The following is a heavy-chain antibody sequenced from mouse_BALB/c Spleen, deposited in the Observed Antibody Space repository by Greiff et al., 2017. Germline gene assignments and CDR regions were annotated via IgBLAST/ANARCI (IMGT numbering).Heavy chain of an antibody. CDR2: ISSGSSTI. CDR3: ARGNYYRPFLTY. D-gene: IGHD2-14*01. V-gene: IGHV5-17*02. Sequence: EVQLVESGGGLVQPGGSRKLSCAASGFTFSSFGMHWVRQAPEKGLEWVAYISSGSSTIYYADTVKGRFTISRDNPKNTLFLQMTSLRSEDTAMYYCARGNYYRPFLTYWGQGTLVTVSA. CDR1: GFTFSSFG. J-gene: IGHJ3*01.